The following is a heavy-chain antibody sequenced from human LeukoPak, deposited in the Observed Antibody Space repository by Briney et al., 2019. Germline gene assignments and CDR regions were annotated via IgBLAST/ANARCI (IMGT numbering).Heavy chain of an antibody. CDR3: ARAPARGTGGDY. V-gene: IGHV1-8*01. Sequence: GASVKVSCKASGYTFTSYDINWVRQATGQGLEWMGWMNPNSGNTGYAQKFQGRVTMTWNTSISTANMELSSLRSEDTAVYYCARAPARGTGGDYWGQGTLVTVSS. CDR2: MNPNSGNT. CDR1: GYTFTSYD. D-gene: IGHD3-10*01. J-gene: IGHJ4*02.